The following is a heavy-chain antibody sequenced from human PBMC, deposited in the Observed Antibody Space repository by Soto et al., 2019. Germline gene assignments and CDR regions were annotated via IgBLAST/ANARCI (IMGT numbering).Heavy chain of an antibody. Sequence: GGSLRLSCAASGFTFSSYAMSWVRQAPGKGLEWVSAISGSGGSTYYADSVKGRFTISRDNSKNTLYLQMNSLRAEDTAVYYCARRIAVAGDFDYWGQGTLVTVSS. J-gene: IGHJ4*02. V-gene: IGHV3-23*01. CDR2: ISGSGGST. CDR1: GFTFSSYA. CDR3: ARRIAVAGDFDY. D-gene: IGHD6-19*01.